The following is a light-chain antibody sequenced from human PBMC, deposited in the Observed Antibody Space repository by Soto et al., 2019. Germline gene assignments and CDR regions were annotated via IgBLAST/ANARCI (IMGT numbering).Light chain of an antibody. V-gene: IGKV1-17*01. CDR3: LQHNNYPRT. CDR2: AAS. Sequence: DIQMTQSPSSLSASVGDRVTITCRASQGIRNDLAWYQQKPGNAPKRLIYAASSLQSGVPSRFSGSGSGTEFTLTISSLQPEDFATYYCLQHNNYPRTFGQGTKVDVK. J-gene: IGKJ1*01. CDR1: QGIRND.